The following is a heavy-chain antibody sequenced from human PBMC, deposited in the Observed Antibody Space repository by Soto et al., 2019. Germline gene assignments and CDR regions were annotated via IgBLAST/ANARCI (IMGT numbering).Heavy chain of an antibody. J-gene: IGHJ4*02. Sequence: PSETLSFTCTVSGGSISSSSYYWGWIRQPPGKGLEWIGSIYYSGSTYYNPSLKSRVTISVDTSKNQFSLKLSSVTAADTAVYYCARHGVAAAKFDYWGQGTLVTVSS. D-gene: IGHD6-13*01. CDR2: IYYSGST. V-gene: IGHV4-39*01. CDR1: GGSISSSSYY. CDR3: ARHGVAAAKFDY.